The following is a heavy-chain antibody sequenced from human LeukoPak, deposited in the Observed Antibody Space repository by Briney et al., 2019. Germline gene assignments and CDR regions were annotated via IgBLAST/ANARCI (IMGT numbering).Heavy chain of an antibody. J-gene: IGHJ4*02. CDR1: GFTFTNYA. CDR2: IVGGGGST. D-gene: IGHD6-19*01. Sequence: GGSLRLSCAACGFTFTNYAMSWVRQAPGKGLEWVSAIVGGGGSTFYADSVKGRFTISRDNAKNTVYLQMNSLRADDTAVYYCAKARLSTGWAYNDYWGQGTLVTVSS. V-gene: IGHV3-23*01. CDR3: AKARLSTGWAYNDY.